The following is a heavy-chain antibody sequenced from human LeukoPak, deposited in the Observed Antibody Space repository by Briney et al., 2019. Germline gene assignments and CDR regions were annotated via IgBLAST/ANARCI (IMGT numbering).Heavy chain of an antibody. J-gene: IGHJ2*01. D-gene: IGHD4-23*01. Sequence: GGSLRLSCAASGFTFSSYVMSWVRQAPGKGLEWVSSISGGGGSAYYADSVKGRFTISRDNSKNTLYLQMNSLRAEDTAVYYCVLLSVINGYFDFWGRGTLVTVSS. V-gene: IGHV3-23*01. CDR3: VLLSVINGYFDF. CDR1: GFTFSSYV. CDR2: ISGGGGSA.